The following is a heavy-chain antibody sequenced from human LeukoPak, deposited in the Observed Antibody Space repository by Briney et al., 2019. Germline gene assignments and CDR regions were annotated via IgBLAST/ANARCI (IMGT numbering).Heavy chain of an antibody. CDR2: ISYDGNNK. J-gene: IGHJ4*02. CDR1: GFNFGSYS. Sequence: GGSLRLSCAASGFNFGSYSMHWVRQAPGKGLEWVAVISYDGNNKYYADSVKGRFTISRDNSKNTLYLQMNSLRAEDTAVYCCARDYYDSSGYYGYWGQGTLVTVSS. V-gene: IGHV3-30-3*01. D-gene: IGHD3-22*01. CDR3: ARDYYDSSGYYGY.